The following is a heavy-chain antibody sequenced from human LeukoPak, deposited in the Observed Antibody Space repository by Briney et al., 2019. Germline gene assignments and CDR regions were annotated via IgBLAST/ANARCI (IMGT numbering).Heavy chain of an antibody. CDR1: GFTFSTYA. Sequence: GGSLRLSCAASGFTFSTYALHWVRQAPGKGLEFVSGVNSNGGSTYYANSVKGRFTISRDNSKNTLYLQMGSLRPEDMAVYHCARVILTGYYYDSWGQGTLVTVSS. CDR3: ARVILTGYYYDS. V-gene: IGHV3-64*01. CDR2: VNSNGGST. D-gene: IGHD3-9*01. J-gene: IGHJ4*02.